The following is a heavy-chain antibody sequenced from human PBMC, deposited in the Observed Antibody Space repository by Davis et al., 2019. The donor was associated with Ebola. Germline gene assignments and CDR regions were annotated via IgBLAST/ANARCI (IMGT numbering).Heavy chain of an antibody. V-gene: IGHV3-7*03. Sequence: GGSLRLSCAASGFTSATYWMSCVRQAPGKVLEWVANIKQDGSEKYYVDSVKGRFTISRDNSKNTLYLQMNGLRVEDTAIYYCAKDTSNIWFDIWGQGTMVTVSS. CDR1: GFTSATYW. CDR3: AKDTSNIWFDI. J-gene: IGHJ3*02. CDR2: IKQDGSEK. D-gene: IGHD1-26*01.